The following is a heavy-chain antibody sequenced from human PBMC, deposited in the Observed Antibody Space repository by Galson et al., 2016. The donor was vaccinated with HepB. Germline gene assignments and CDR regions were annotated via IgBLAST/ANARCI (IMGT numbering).Heavy chain of an antibody. J-gene: IGHJ6*02. D-gene: IGHD3-10*01. CDR2: IHRDGTT. CDR3: ARVGYASGSYQPYYHYYGMDV. Sequence: SLRLSCAASGVTVNSIYMSWVRQAPGRGLEWISLIHRDGTTYYGDSVKGRFTTSRDTSRNTLFLQMTSLRVEDTAVYYCARVGYASGSYQPYYHYYGMDVWARGPRSPSP. CDR1: GVTVNSIY. V-gene: IGHV3-53*01.